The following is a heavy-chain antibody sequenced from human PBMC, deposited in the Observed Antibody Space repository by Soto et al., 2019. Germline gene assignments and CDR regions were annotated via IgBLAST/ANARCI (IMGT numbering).Heavy chain of an antibody. CDR1: GFTFSSYA. CDR2: ISGSGGST. D-gene: IGHD1-26*01. V-gene: IGHV3-23*01. CDR3: AKDLGYSGSPLVVDV. J-gene: IGHJ6*02. Sequence: GGSLRLSCAASGFTFSSYAMSWVRQAPGKGLEWVSAISGSGGSTYYADSVKGRFTISRDNSKNTLYLQMNSLRAEDMAVYYSAKDLGYSGSPLVVDVWGQGTPVTVSS.